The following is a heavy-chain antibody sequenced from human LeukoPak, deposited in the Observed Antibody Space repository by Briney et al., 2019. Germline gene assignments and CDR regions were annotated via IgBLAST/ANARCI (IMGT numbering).Heavy chain of an antibody. D-gene: IGHD6-13*01. CDR1: GFTFSSYS. V-gene: IGHV3-21*01. Sequence: GGSLRLSCAASGFTFSSYSLNWVRQAPGKGLEWVSSISIGSTYIYYADSVKGRFTISRDNAKNSLFLQMNSLSAEDTAVYYCARLIAAAGTYFYYYYYMDVWGKGTTVTISS. J-gene: IGHJ6*03. CDR3: ARLIAAAGTYFYYYYYMDV. CDR2: ISIGSTYI.